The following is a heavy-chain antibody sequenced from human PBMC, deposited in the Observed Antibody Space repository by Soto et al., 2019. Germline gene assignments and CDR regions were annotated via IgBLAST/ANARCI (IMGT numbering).Heavy chain of an antibody. CDR1: GYTFTSYG. Sequence: QVQLVQSGAEVKKPGASVKVSCKASGYTFTSYGTSWVRQAPGQGLEWMGWISAHTGNTNYAQKVQGRVTMTTDTSTSTAYMELRSLRFDDTAVYYCARGGGDFWSGYYPNYYYGMDVWGQGTTVTVSS. V-gene: IGHV1-18*01. D-gene: IGHD3-3*01. CDR2: ISAHTGNT. J-gene: IGHJ6*02. CDR3: ARGGGDFWSGYYPNYYYGMDV.